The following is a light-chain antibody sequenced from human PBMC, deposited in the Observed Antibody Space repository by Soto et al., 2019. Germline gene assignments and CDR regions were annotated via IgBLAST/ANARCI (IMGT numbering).Light chain of an antibody. CDR1: QSVSSN. V-gene: IGKV3D-15*01. J-gene: IGKJ1*01. Sequence: EVVLSLSPGTLSLYPGERATLSCRASQSVSSNLAWHQQRPGQAPRLLIYGASTRATGVPARFSGGGSGTEFTLTITSLQSEDFAVYYCQQFRNWPPRTFGQGSKV. CDR2: GAS. CDR3: QQFRNWPPRT.